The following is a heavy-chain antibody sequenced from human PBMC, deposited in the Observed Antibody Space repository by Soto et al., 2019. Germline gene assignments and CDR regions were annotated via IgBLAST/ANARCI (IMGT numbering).Heavy chain of an antibody. CDR2: IIPILGIA. CDR1: GGTFSSYT. J-gene: IGHJ5*02. Sequence: QVQLVQSGAEVKKPGSSVKVSCKASGGTFSSYTISWVRQAPGQGLEWMGRIIPILGIANYAQKFQGRVTMNADKSTSTAYMERSSLRYEDPAVYYWARGEYCDILPGADRGPNRFDPWGPGTLVTVSS. D-gene: IGHD3-9*01. CDR3: ARGEYCDILPGADRGPNRFDP. V-gene: IGHV1-69*02.